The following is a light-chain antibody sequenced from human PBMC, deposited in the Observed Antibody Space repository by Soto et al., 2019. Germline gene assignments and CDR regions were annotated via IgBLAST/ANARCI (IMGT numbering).Light chain of an antibody. J-gene: IGKJ1*01. CDR2: DAY. CDR1: QRISGY. CDR3: QQRSNWPWT. Sequence: EIVLTQSPATLSLSPGARATLSCRASQRISGYLAWYQQRPGQAPRLLIYDAYNRATGIPVRLSGSGSGKDYTLTITNIESEDLAVDDGQQRSNWPWTFGQGTKVDIK. V-gene: IGKV3-11*01.